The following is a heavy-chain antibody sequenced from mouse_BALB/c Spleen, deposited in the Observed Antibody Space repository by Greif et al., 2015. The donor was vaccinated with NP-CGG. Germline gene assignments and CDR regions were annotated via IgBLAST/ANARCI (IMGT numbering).Heavy chain of an antibody. CDR1: GYTFTSYW. V-gene: IGHV1-7*01. CDR3: ATGTYFDV. D-gene: IGHD4-1*01. CDR2: INPSTGYT. J-gene: IGHJ1*01. Sequence: QVQLKESGAELAKPGASVKMPCKASGYTFTSYWMHWVKRRPGQGLEWIGYINPSTGYTEYNQKFKDKATLTADKSSSTAYMQLSSLTSEDSAVYYCATGTYFDVWGAGTTVTVSS.